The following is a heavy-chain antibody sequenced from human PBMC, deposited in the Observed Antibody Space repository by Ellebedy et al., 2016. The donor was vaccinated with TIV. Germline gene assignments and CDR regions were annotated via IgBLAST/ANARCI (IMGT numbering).Heavy chain of an antibody. CDR3: ARGLKGREKLAAAVD. CDR1: GGPFSGYY. V-gene: IGHV4-34*01. Sequence: SETLSLTCAVYGGPFSGYYWSWIRQPPGKGLEWIGEINHSGSTNYNPSLKSRVTISVDTSKNQFSLKLSSVTAADTAVYDCARGLKGREKLAAAVDWGQGTLVTVSS. CDR2: INHSGST. J-gene: IGHJ4*02. D-gene: IGHD6-13*01.